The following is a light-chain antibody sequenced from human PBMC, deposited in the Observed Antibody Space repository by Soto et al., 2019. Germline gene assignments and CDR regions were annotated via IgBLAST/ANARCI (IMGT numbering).Light chain of an antibody. V-gene: IGKV3-20*01. CDR1: QSVSSNY. J-gene: IGKJ1*01. CDR2: GAS. CDR3: QKFGRSPPSWT. Sequence: ETVLTQSPGTLSLSPGERATLSCRASQSVSSNYLAWYQQKPGQAPRLLIYGASTRATGIPDRFSGSGSGTDFTLTISRLEPEDFAVYYCQKFGRSPPSWTFGQGTKVELK.